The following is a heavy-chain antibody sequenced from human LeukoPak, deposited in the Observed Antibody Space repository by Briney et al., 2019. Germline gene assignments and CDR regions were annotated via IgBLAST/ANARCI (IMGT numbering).Heavy chain of an antibody. J-gene: IGHJ4*02. D-gene: IGHD2/OR15-2a*01. CDR1: RGSISDYY. V-gene: IGHV4-59*01. CDR2: IYYSGST. Sequence: PSETLSLTCTVSRGSISDYYWSWIRQPPGEGLKWIGYIYYSGSTNYNPSLKSRVTISLDTSKNQFSLNLNPVTAADTAVYYCARELKVGNTGYYFDYWGQGTLVTVSS. CDR3: ARELKVGNTGYYFDY.